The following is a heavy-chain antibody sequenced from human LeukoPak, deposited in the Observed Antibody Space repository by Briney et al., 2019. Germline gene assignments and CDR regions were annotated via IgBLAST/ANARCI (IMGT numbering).Heavy chain of an antibody. CDR3: ARGMEIAASNWFDP. J-gene: IGHJ5*02. D-gene: IGHD6-25*01. CDR2: ISAYNGST. CDR1: GYTFTSYG. Sequence: ASVKVSCKASGYTFTSYGISWVRQAPGQGLEWMGWISAYNGSTNYAQKLQGRVTMTTDTSTSTAYMELRSLRSGDTAVYYCARGMEIAASNWFDPWGQGTLVTVSS. V-gene: IGHV1-18*01.